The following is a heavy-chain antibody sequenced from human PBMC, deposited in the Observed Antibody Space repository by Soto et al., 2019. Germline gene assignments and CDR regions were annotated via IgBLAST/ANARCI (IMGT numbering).Heavy chain of an antibody. CDR3: ARVGPWVPYYYDSSPYTFENWFDP. Sequence: SETLSLTCAVSGYSISSGYYWGFLRQPPGKGLECIGSIYHGGSTYYNPSLDSRVTLSIDMTNDHVSLILNSVTAADTAVYYCARVGPWVPYYYDSSPYTFENWFDPWGQGTLVTVSS. V-gene: IGHV4-38-2*01. J-gene: IGHJ5*02. CDR2: IYHGGST. CDR1: GYSISSGYY. D-gene: IGHD3-22*01.